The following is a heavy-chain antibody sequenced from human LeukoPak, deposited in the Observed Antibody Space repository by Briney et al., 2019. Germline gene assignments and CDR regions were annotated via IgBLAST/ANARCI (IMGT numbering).Heavy chain of an antibody. D-gene: IGHD5-24*01. Sequence: GGSLRLSRAASGFTFSSYSMNWVRQAPGKGLGWVSSISSSSSYIYYADSVKGRFTISRDNAKNSLYLQMNSLRAEDTAVYYCARDGGDGSSYYYGMDVWGQGTTVTVSS. CDR2: ISSSSSYI. CDR1: GFTFSSYS. CDR3: ARDGGDGSSYYYGMDV. J-gene: IGHJ6*02. V-gene: IGHV3-21*01.